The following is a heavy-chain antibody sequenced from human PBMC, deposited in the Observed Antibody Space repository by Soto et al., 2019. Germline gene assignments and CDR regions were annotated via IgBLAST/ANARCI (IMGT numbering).Heavy chain of an antibody. V-gene: IGHV4-31*03. D-gene: IGHD3-22*01. CDR1: GGSISSGIYY. Sequence: PSETLSLTCTVSGGSISSGIYYWSWIRQHPEKGLEWIGYVYYSGTTYYNPSLKSRVTIPVDTSNNQFSLRLSSVTAADTAVYYCARDHYDSSGYYHVDYWGQGTLVTVSS. J-gene: IGHJ4*02. CDR3: ARDHYDSSGYYHVDY. CDR2: VYYSGTT.